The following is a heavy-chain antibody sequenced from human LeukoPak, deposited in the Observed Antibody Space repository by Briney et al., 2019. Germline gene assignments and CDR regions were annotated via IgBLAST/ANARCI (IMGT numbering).Heavy chain of an antibody. Sequence: GESLRLSCAASGFTFTTYWMTWVRQAPGKGLEWVANINQDGTEKYYVDSVKGRFTISRDNAKNSLYLQMNSLRAEDTAVYFCAREQWLDYWGQGTLVTVSS. V-gene: IGHV3-7*03. CDR3: AREQWLDY. CDR1: GFTFTTYW. J-gene: IGHJ4*02. D-gene: IGHD6-19*01. CDR2: INQDGTEK.